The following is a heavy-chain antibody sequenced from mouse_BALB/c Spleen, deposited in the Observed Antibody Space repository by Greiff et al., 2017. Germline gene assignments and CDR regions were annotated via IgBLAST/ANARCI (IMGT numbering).Heavy chain of an antibody. V-gene: IGHV5-6-4*01. CDR3: TRDGVMDY. CDR1: GFTFSSYT. J-gene: IGHJ4*01. Sequence: EVMLVESGGGLVKPGGSLKLSCAASGFTFSSYTMSWVRQTPEKRLEWVATISSGGSYTYYPDSVKGRFTISRDNAKNTLYLQMSSLKSEDTAMYYCTRDGVMDYWGQGTSVTVSS. CDR2: ISSGGSYT.